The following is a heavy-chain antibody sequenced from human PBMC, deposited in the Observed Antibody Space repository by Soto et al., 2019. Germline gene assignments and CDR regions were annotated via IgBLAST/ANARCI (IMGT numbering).Heavy chain of an antibody. D-gene: IGHD3-10*01. CDR2: IIPVFGTP. CDR1: GGLFSSYA. J-gene: IGHJ4*02. CDR3: ARGDSPYVWFSEF. V-gene: IGHV1-69*13. Sequence: SVKVSCKDSGGLFSSYAISWVRQAPGQGLEWMGGIIPVFGTPFYAQKFQGRVTITADESTNTAYLELSSLRSEDTAMYYCARGDSPYVWFSEFWGQGSLVTVSS.